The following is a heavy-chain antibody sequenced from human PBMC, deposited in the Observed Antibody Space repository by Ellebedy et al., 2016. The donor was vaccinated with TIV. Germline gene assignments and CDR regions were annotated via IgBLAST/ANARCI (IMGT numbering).Heavy chain of an antibody. J-gene: IGHJ4*02. CDR2: IIVADGST. CDR3: ARRGLGYNYDY. Sequence: AASVKVSCKASGYPFTSHPMHWVRQAPGQSLEWMGWIIVADGSTRYSQKFQGRVTINRDTSASTAYMELTSLKFEATAVYFCARRGLGYNYDYWGQGTLVTVSS. D-gene: IGHD5-18*01. CDR1: GYPFTSHP. V-gene: IGHV1-3*01.